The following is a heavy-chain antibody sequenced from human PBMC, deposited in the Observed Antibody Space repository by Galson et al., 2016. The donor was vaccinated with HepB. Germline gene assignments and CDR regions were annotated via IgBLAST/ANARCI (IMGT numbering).Heavy chain of an antibody. CDR2: INHSGST. Sequence: SETLSLTCTASGGSVSTTFLYWGWIRQPPGKGLEWIGEINHSGSTNYNPSLKSRVTVSVDTSKNQFSLKLTSVTAADTAVCYCTRGQSKVRGVLRYWGQGTLVTVSS. CDR1: GGSVSTTFLY. J-gene: IGHJ4*02. V-gene: IGHV4-39*07. D-gene: IGHD3-10*01. CDR3: TRGQSKVRGVLRY.